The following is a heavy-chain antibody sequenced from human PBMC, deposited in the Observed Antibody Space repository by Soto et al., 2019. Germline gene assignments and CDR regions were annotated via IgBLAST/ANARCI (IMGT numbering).Heavy chain of an antibody. CDR3: ARTWGDLDY. CDR1: RYTFTNYA. V-gene: IGHV1-8*02. J-gene: IGHJ4*02. CDR2: MNTNSGNT. Sequence: GASVKVSCEASRYTFTNYAISWVRQAPRQGLESMGWMNTNSGNTGYTQKFQGRVTMTRDTSISTAYMELSSLRSEDTAIYYCARTWGDLDYWGQGTLVTVSS. D-gene: IGHD3-16*01.